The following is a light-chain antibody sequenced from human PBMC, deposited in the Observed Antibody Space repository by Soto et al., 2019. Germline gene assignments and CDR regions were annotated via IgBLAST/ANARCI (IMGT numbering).Light chain of an antibody. CDR3: NSYTSNNTYV. V-gene: IGLV2-14*03. CDR1: CSDVGAFNY. J-gene: IGLJ1*01. CDR2: DVS. Sequence: QSALTQPASVSGSPGQAITISCSGTCSDVGAFNYVSWYQQHPGKAPKLMIYDVSNRPSGVSNRFSGSKSGNTASLTISGLRAEDEADYYCNSYTSNNTYVFGTGTKLTVL.